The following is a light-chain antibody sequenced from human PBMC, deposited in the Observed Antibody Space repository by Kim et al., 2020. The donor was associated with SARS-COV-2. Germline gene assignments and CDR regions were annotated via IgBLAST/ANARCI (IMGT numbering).Light chain of an antibody. J-gene: IGKJ5*01. Sequence: LSPGERATRSCRASQSVSYYLAWYQQKPGQPPRLLFYDASNRATGTPARFSGSGSGTDFTLTISSLEPEDFAVYYCQHRRNWPITFGQGTRLEIK. V-gene: IGKV3-11*01. CDR3: QHRRNWPIT. CDR2: DAS. CDR1: QSVSYY.